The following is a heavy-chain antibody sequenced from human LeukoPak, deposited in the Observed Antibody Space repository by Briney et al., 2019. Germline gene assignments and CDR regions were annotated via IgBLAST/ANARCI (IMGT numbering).Heavy chain of an antibody. CDR3: ARDESREIGSSGPCIFDY. D-gene: IGHD6-19*01. V-gene: IGHV1-18*01. Sequence: ASVKVSCKASGYTFTSYGISWVRQAPGQGLEWMGWISAYNGNTNYAQKLQGRVTMTTDTSTSTAYMELRSLRSDDTAVYYCARDESREIGSSGPCIFDYWGQGTLVTVSS. J-gene: IGHJ4*02. CDR2: ISAYNGNT. CDR1: GYTFTSYG.